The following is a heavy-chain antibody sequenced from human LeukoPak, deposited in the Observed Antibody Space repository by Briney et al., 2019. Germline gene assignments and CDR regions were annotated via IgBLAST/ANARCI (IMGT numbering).Heavy chain of an antibody. CDR1: GFTFSSYA. Sequence: QPGGSLRLSCAASGFTFSSYAMGWVRQAPGKGLEWVSAISGSGGSTFYADSVKGRFTISRDNSKNTLYLQMKSLRAEDTAVYYCAKDYYDSSGFDSFDIWGQGTMVTVSS. CDR2: ISGSGGST. D-gene: IGHD3-22*01. J-gene: IGHJ3*02. V-gene: IGHV3-23*01. CDR3: AKDYYDSSGFDSFDI.